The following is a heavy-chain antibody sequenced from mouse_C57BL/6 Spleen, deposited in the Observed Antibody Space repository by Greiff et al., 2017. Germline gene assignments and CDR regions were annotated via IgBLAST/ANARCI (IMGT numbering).Heavy chain of an antibody. CDR1: GFTFSSYA. V-gene: IGHV5-9-1*02. J-gene: IGHJ2*01. CDR3: TRGATVVATHYFDY. CDR2: ISSGGGYI. D-gene: IGHD1-1*01. Sequence: EVQLVESGEGLVKPGGSLTLSCAASGFTFSSYAMSWVRQTPEKRLEWVAYISSGGGYIYYADTVKGRFTLSRDNARNTLYLQMSSLKSEDTAMYYCTRGATVVATHYFDYWGQGTTLTVSS.